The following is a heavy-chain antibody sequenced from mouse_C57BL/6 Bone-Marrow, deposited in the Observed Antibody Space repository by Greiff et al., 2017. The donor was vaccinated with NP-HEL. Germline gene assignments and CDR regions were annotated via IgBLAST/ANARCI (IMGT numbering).Heavy chain of an antibody. CDR2: IDPNSGGT. Sequence: VQLQQPGAELVKPGASVKLSCKASGYTFTSYWMHWVKQRPGRGLEWTGRIDPNSGGTKYNEKFKSKATLTVDKPSSTAYMQLSSLTSEDSAVYYCARRSGYYPFAYWGQGTLVTVST. J-gene: IGHJ3*01. D-gene: IGHD2-3*01. CDR3: ARRSGYYPFAY. CDR1: GYTFTSYW. V-gene: IGHV1-72*01.